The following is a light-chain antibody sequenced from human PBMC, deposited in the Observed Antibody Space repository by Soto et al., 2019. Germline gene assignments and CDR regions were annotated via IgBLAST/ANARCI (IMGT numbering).Light chain of an antibody. CDR2: GAS. CDR3: QQYGSSPST. Sequence: EIVLTQSPATLSVSPGERATLSCRASQSVNSNYLAWYQHKPGQAPRLLIYGASSRATGIPDRFSGSASGTDFTLTISRLGPEDFAVYHCQQYGSSPSTFGQGTKVDIK. J-gene: IGKJ1*01. V-gene: IGKV3-20*01. CDR1: QSVNSNY.